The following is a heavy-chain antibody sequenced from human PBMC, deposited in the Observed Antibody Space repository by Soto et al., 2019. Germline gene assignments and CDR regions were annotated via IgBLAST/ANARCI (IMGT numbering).Heavy chain of an antibody. D-gene: IGHD1-26*01. CDR1: GFTFGNYA. J-gene: IGHJ6*02. V-gene: IGHV3-49*03. CDR2: IRSKAYGGTT. Sequence: GGSLRLSCTASGFTFGNYAMSWFRQAPGKGLEWVGFIRSKAYGGTTEYAASVKGRFTISRYNSKSIAYLQMNSLKTEDTAVYYCTRWDANYYYYYGMDVWGQGTTVTVSS. CDR3: TRWDANYYYYYGMDV.